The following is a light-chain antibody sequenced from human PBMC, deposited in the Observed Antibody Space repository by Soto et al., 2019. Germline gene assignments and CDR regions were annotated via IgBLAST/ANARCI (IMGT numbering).Light chain of an antibody. CDR3: CSNAGRPDV. Sequence: SLLTIPRSLSGSPGQSIAISCTGTSSDIGGYNYVSWYQQHPGKAPKVMIYDVDKRPSGVPDRFSGSKSGNTASLTISDLQTEDEADYYCCSNAGRPDVFGTGTKVTGL. J-gene: IGLJ1*01. CDR2: DVD. V-gene: IGLV2-11*01. CDR1: SSDIGGYNY.